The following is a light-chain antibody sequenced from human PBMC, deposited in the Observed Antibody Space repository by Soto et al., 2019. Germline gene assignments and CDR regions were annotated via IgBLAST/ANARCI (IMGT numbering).Light chain of an antibody. CDR2: SNN. CDR1: SSNIGSNT. Sequence: QSVLTQPPPASGTPGQRVTISCSGNSSNIGSNTVNWYQQLPGTAPKLLIYSNNQRPSGVPDRFSGSKSGTSASLAISGLQSEDEADYYCAAWDDSLNGLYVFGTGTKVTVL. CDR3: AAWDDSLNGLYV. V-gene: IGLV1-44*01. J-gene: IGLJ1*01.